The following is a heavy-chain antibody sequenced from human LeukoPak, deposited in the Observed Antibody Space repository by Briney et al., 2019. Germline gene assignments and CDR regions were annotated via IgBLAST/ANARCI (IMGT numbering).Heavy chain of an antibody. CDR1: GGSISSYY. CDR3: ARGDPYSSSWYFDP. D-gene: IGHD6-13*01. J-gene: IGHJ5*02. Sequence: SETLSLTCTVSGGSISSYYWSWIRQPPGKGLEWIGYIYYSGSTNYNPSLKSRVTISVDTSKNQFSLKLSSVTAADTAVYYCARGDPYSSSWYFDPWGQGTLVTVSS. V-gene: IGHV4-59*01. CDR2: IYYSGST.